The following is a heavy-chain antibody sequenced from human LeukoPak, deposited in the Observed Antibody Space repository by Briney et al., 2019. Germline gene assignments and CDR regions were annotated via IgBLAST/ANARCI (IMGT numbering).Heavy chain of an antibody. CDR2: INPYGTEK. Sequence: GGSLRLSCAASGLTYTDFWMNWVRLAPGRGLEWLANINPYGTEKYYVDSVKGRFAISRDNAKNEVYLEMNSLRAEDTGVYYCSGRDSSRSPRAYWGQGALVSVSS. CDR1: GLTYTDFW. CDR3: SGRDSSRSPRAY. J-gene: IGHJ4*02. V-gene: IGHV3-7*01. D-gene: IGHD2-2*01.